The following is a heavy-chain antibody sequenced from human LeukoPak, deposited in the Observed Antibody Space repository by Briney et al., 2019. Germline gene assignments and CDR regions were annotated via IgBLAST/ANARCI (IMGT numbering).Heavy chain of an antibody. D-gene: IGHD5-18*01. CDR3: ARGGKLEPTAMAS. V-gene: IGHV3-7*01. CDR1: GFIFSNYW. J-gene: IGHJ5*02. Sequence: GGSLRLSCVASGFIFSNYWMSWVRQVPGKGLEWVANMKQDGREKYLVDSVKGRFTISRDNAKNMLYLQINSLRVEDTAIYYCARGGKLEPTAMASWGQGSPVVVAS. CDR2: MKQDGREK.